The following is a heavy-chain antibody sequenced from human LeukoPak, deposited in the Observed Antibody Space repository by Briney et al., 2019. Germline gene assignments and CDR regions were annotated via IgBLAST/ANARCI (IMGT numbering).Heavy chain of an antibody. Sequence: GGSLRLSCAASGFTFSSHWMSWVRQAPGKGLEWVANIKQDGSEKYYVDSVKGRFTISRDNAKNSLYLQINSLRTEDTAVYYWARDDYGGTNYWGQGTLVTVSS. CDR1: GFTFSSHW. J-gene: IGHJ4*02. D-gene: IGHD4/OR15-4a*01. V-gene: IGHV3-7*01. CDR2: IKQDGSEK. CDR3: ARDDYGGTNY.